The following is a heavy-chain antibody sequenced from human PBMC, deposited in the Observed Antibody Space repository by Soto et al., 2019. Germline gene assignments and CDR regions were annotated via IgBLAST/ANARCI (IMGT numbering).Heavy chain of an antibody. Sequence: PGGSLRLSCAASGFTFSSYAMSWVRQAPGKGLEWVSAISGSGGSTYYADSVKGRFTISRDNSKNTLYLQMNSLRAEDTAVYYCAKVPDRVITFGGVIVIPPTFDYWGQGTLVTVSS. V-gene: IGHV3-23*01. D-gene: IGHD3-16*02. CDR1: GFTFSSYA. CDR3: AKVPDRVITFGGVIVIPPTFDY. CDR2: ISGSGGST. J-gene: IGHJ4*02.